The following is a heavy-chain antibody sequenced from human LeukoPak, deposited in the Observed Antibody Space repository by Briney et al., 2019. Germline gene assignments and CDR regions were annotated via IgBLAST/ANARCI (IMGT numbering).Heavy chain of an antibody. Sequence: PGGSLRLSCAASGFTFDDYAMHWVRQAPGKGLEWVSLISRDGGGTYYADSVKGRFTISRDNSKNSLYLQMNSLRTEDTAFYYCAKESGYSYGHNALDIWGQGTVVTVSS. J-gene: IGHJ3*02. CDR3: AKESGYSYGHNALDI. D-gene: IGHD5-18*01. CDR1: GFTFDDYA. V-gene: IGHV3-43*02. CDR2: ISRDGGGT.